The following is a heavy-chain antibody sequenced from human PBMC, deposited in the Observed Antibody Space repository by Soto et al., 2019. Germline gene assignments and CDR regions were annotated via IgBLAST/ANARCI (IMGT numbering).Heavy chain of an antibody. D-gene: IGHD3-22*01. CDR1: GFTFSSYA. J-gene: IGHJ6*02. CDR2: ISVSGVST. Sequence: PGGSLRLSCAASGFTFSSYAMSWVRQAPGKGLEGVSAISVSGVSTYYADSAKARSTISRDITKKTLKLQMNILRAEDTAVYYCAKGQALVIVVANYYYYGMDVWGQGTMMTV. V-gene: IGHV3-23*01. CDR3: AKGQALVIVVANYYYYGMDV.